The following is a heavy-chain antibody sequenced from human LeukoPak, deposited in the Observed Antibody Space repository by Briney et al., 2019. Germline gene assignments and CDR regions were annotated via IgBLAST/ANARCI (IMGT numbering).Heavy chain of an antibody. J-gene: IGHJ4*02. CDR2: ISYDGSNK. D-gene: IGHD3-22*01. Sequence: GGSLRLSCAASGFTFSSYAMHWVRQAPGKGLEWVAVISYDGSNKYYADSVKGRFTISRDNSKNTLYLQMNSLRAEDTAVYYCARGDYYDSPARSLVLVNWGQGTLVTVSS. V-gene: IGHV3-30-3*01. CDR1: GFTFSSYA. CDR3: ARGDYYDSPARSLVLVN.